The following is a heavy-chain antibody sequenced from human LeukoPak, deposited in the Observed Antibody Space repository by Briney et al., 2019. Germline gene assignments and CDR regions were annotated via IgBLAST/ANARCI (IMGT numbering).Heavy chain of an antibody. V-gene: IGHV5-51*01. CDR3: ARSKDSGHDLGYFGY. CDR1: GYSFTSYW. CDR2: IYPGDSDT. Sequence: GESLKISCKGSGYSFTSYWIGWVRQMPGKGLEWMGIIYPGDSDTRYSPSFQGQVTISADKSISTAYLQWSSLKASDTAMYYCARSKDSGHDLGYFGYWGQGTLVTVSS. J-gene: IGHJ4*02. D-gene: IGHD5-12*01.